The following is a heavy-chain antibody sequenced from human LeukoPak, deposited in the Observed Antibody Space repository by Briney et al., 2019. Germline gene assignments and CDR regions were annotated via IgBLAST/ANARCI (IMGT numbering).Heavy chain of an antibody. J-gene: IGHJ3*02. Sequence: GGSLRLSCAASGFTSSSYAMSWVRQAPGKGLEWGSAISGSGGSTYYADSVKGRFTISRDNSKNTLNLQMNSLRAEDTAVYYCAKDRWYQLPHAGLDIWGQGTMVTVSS. D-gene: IGHD2-2*01. V-gene: IGHV3-23*01. CDR3: AKDRWYQLPHAGLDI. CDR1: GFTSSSYA. CDR2: ISGSGGST.